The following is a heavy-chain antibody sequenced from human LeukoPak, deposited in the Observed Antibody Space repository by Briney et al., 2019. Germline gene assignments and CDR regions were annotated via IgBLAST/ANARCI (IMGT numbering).Heavy chain of an antibody. D-gene: IGHD2-15*01. CDR3: VVVVAAMDFDY. CDR1: GFTFSSYE. J-gene: IGHJ4*02. V-gene: IGHV3-48*03. CDR2: ISSSGSTI. Sequence: GGSLRLSRAASGFTFSSYEMNWVRQAPGKGLEWVSYISSSGSTIYYADSVKGRFTISRDNAKNSLYLQMNSLRAEDTAVYYCVVVVAAMDFDYWGQGTLVTVSS.